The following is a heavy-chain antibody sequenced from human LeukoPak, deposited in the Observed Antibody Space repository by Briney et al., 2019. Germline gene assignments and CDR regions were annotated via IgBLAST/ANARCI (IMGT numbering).Heavy chain of an antibody. CDR3: GSIGSSWYEDY. V-gene: IGHV3-7*01. J-gene: IGHJ4*02. D-gene: IGHD6-13*01. CDR2: IKQDGSEK. CDR1: GFTFSSYW. Sequence: PGGSVRLSCAASGFTFSSYWMSWVRQAPGKGLEWVANIKQDGSEKYYVDSVKGRFTISRDNAKNSLYLQMNSLRAEDTAVYYCGSIGSSWYEDYCGQGTLVTVSS.